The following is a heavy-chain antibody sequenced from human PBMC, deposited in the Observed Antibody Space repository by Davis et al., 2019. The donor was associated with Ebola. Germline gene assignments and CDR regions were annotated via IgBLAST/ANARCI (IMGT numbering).Heavy chain of an antibody. CDR3: ARFGEGAY. D-gene: IGHD2-21*01. V-gene: IGHV4-59*01. Sequence: PGGSLSLSCTVSEASIRGYYWNWFRQPPAKGLEWIGFISGSGRTSYNPSLRSRVTISADTSKNQFFLNLSSVSAADTVVYFCARFGEGAYWGQGTLVTVSS. J-gene: IGHJ4*02. CDR2: ISGSGRT. CDR1: EASIRGYY.